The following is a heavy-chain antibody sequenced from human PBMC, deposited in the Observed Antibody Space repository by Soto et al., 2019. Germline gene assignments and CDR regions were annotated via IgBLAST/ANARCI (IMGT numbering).Heavy chain of an antibody. CDR1: DDSINSDKYY. J-gene: IGHJ4*02. CDR3: ARLQGPVTISYYFDF. V-gene: IGHV4-39*01. Sequence: QLQLQESGPGLVKPSETLSLTCSVSDDSINSDKYYWGWIRQPPGKGLEWIGSIYYRGNAYYNPSLQTRVTISLDKSKSQFYLKLNSVTAADSAVYFCARLQGPVTISYYFDFWGPGALVTVSS. CDR2: IYYRGNA. D-gene: IGHD6-6*01.